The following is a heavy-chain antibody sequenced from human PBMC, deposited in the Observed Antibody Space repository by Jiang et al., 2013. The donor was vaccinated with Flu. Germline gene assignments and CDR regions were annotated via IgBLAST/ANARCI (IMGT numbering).Heavy chain of an antibody. CDR3: ARLTPSRYGSKIDY. V-gene: IGHV4-59*08. CDR2: IYYSGST. D-gene: IGHD3-10*01. CDR1: GGSISSYY. Sequence: GLVKPSETLSLTCTVSGGSISSYYWSWIRQPPGKGLEWIGYIYYSGSTNYNPSLKSRVTISVDTSKNQFSLKLSSVTAADTAVYYCARLTPSRYGSKIDYWGQGTLVTVSS. J-gene: IGHJ4*02.